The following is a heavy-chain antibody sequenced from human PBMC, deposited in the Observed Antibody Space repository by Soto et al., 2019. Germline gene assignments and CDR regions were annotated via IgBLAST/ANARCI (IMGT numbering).Heavy chain of an antibody. D-gene: IGHD7-27*01. CDR2: IYYSGIT. V-gene: IGHV4-39*01. Sequence: QLQLQESGPGLVKPSETLSLTCTVSGGSISSSNYYWGWIRQPPGKGLEWIGSIYYSGITSYNSSLKSRVTISVDTSKNQVSLRLNSVTAADTAVYYCASPTLGAFDIWGQGTMVSVSS. J-gene: IGHJ3*02. CDR3: ASPTLGAFDI. CDR1: GGSISSSNYY.